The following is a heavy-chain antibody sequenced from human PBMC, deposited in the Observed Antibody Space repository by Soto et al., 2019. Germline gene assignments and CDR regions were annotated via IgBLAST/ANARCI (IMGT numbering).Heavy chain of an antibody. Sequence: ASVKVSCKASGYTFTSYGISWVRQAPGQGLEWMGWISAYNGNTNYAQKLQGRVTMTTDTSTSTAYMELRSLRSDDTAVYYCARKYGSAPNVYYYYYYMDVWGKGTTVAVSS. CDR1: GYTFTSYG. J-gene: IGHJ6*03. V-gene: IGHV1-18*01. CDR3: ARKYGSAPNVYYYYYYMDV. CDR2: ISAYNGNT. D-gene: IGHD3-10*01.